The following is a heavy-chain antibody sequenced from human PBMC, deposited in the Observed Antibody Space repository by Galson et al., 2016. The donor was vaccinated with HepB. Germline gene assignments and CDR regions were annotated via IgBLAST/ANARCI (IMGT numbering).Heavy chain of an antibody. D-gene: IGHD2-8*02. CDR3: GAGYGWQPDY. CDR1: GLMLSNCW. CDR2: IKQDGSEK. J-gene: IGHJ4*02. V-gene: IGHV3-7*03. Sequence: SLRLSCAASGLMLSNCWVNWVRQAPGAGLEWVAIIKQDGSEKLYADSVMGRFTISRDNAKNSAYLQMNSLRAGDTAVYYRGAGYGWQPDYWGQGTLVTVSS.